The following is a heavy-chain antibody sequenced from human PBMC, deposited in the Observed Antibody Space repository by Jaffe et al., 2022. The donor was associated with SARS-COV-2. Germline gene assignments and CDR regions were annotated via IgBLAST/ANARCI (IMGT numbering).Heavy chain of an antibody. Sequence: EVQLVESGGTLVRPGESLRLSCGSSGFTFSSYPMSWVRQAPGQGLQWVSTISTGGGDMYYVDSVKGRFTISRDKYMLYLQMHSLRAEDTAVYYCAKGYFNDLSASLDYWGPGTLVTVSS. J-gene: IGHJ4*02. CDR2: ISTGGGDM. V-gene: IGHV3-23*04. D-gene: IGHD3-22*01. CDR3: AKGYFNDLSASLDY. CDR1: GFTFSSYP.